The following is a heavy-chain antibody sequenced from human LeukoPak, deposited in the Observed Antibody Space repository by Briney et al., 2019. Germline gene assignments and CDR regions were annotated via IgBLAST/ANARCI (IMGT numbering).Heavy chain of an antibody. CDR2: ISAYNGNT. J-gene: IGHJ5*02. CDR3: ARDNSGIAVAWTQWYNWFDP. Sequence: ASVKVSCKASGFTFTDYYIHWVRQAPGQGLEWMGWISAYNGNTNYAQKLQGRVTMTTDTSTSTAYMELRSLRSDDTAVYYCARDNSGIAVAWTQWYNWFDPWGQGTLVTVSS. D-gene: IGHD6-19*01. CDR1: GFTFTDYY. V-gene: IGHV1-18*04.